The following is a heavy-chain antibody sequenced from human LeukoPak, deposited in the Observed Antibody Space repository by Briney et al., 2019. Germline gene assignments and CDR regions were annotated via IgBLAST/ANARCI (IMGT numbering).Heavy chain of an antibody. D-gene: IGHD3-22*01. V-gene: IGHV3-30*10. CDR3: ARTRIANDSSGYYFRFDY. CDR2: ISYDGSKK. CDR1: GFTFSSYA. Sequence: GRSLRLSCAASGFTFSSYAIHRVRQAPGMGLEWVAVISYDGSKKYYTDSVKGRFTISRDNSKNTLYLQMNSLRAEDTAVYYCARTRIANDSSGYYFRFDYWGQGTLVTVSS. J-gene: IGHJ4*02.